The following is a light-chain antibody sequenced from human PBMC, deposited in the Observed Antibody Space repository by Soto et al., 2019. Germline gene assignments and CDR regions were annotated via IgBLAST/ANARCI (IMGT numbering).Light chain of an antibody. CDR2: GAS. CDR3: QQYGGSPRT. J-gene: IGKJ1*01. V-gene: IGKV3-20*01. CDR1: QSVTKS. Sequence: ELVLTQSPGTLSLSPGERATLSCRASQSVTKSLAWYQQKPGQAPRLLIYGASSMATGIPDRFSGSGSGTDFTLTISRLEPEDFAVYYCQQYGGSPRTFGQGTKVE.